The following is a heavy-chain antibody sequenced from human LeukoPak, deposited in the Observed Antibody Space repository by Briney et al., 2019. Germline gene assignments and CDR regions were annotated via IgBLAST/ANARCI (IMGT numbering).Heavy chain of an antibody. J-gene: IGHJ5*02. V-gene: IGHV3-30*18. CDR3: AKDRSEYQLPENWFDP. CDR1: GFTFSSYG. D-gene: IGHD2-2*01. Sequence: GGSLRLSCAASGFTFSSYGMHWVRQAPGKGLEGGAVISYDGSNKHYADSVKGRFTISRDNSKNTLYLQMNSLRAEDTAVYYCAKDRSEYQLPENWFDPWGQGTLVTVSS. CDR2: ISYDGSNK.